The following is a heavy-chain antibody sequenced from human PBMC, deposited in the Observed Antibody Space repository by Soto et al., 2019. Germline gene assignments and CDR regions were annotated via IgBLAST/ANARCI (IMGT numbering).Heavy chain of an antibody. J-gene: IGHJ4*02. CDR2: ISTSNGNT. CDR3: AKVSRGIGVVQAALN. CDR1: GYTFTAYG. V-gene: IGHV1-18*01. D-gene: IGHD2-2*01. Sequence: ASVKVSCKPSGYTFTAYGITWLRQAPGQGPEWMGWISTSNGNTEYSQRLQGRVTMTRDTSTNTVYMELNSLRAEDTAVYYCAKVSRGIGVVQAALNWGQGTLVTVSS.